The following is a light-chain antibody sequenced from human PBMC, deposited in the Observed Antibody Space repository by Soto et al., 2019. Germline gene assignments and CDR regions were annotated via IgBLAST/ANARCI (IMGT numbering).Light chain of an antibody. V-gene: IGLV3-1*01. CDR1: KLGDKY. CDR3: EAWDSSTVV. Sequence: SYELTQPPSVSVSLGQTASITCAGNKLGDKYACWYQQKPGQSPVLVIYKDSKRPSGIPERFSGSNSGNTAPLTISGTHAMDEADYCCEAWDSSTVVFGGGTKLTVL. J-gene: IGLJ2*01. CDR2: KDS.